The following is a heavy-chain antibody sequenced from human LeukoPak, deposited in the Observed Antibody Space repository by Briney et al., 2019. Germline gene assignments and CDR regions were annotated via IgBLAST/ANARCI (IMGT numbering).Heavy chain of an antibody. CDR2: ISGAGTTT. J-gene: IGHJ4*02. CDR3: AKPEWAGTPINYFFDY. CDR1: GFTFSSYA. D-gene: IGHD6-19*01. V-gene: IGHV3-23*01. Sequence: GGSLRLSCAASGFTFSSYAMSWVRQAPGKGLEWVSAISGAGTTTYYADSVKGRFTVPRDNSKNTLSLQMSSLRAEDTAVYYCAKPEWAGTPINYFFDYWGQGTLVTVSS.